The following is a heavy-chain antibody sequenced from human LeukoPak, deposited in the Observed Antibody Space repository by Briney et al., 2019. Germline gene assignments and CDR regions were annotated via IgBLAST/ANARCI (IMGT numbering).Heavy chain of an antibody. CDR1: GFTFNLYS. CDR3: ARDLSATYYFDF. J-gene: IGHJ4*02. D-gene: IGHD6-25*01. V-gene: IGHV3-48*02. CDR2: ISSSSSTI. Sequence: PGGSLRLSCAASGFTFNLYSMNWVRQAPGKGLEWVSYISSSSSTIYYADSAKGRFTISRDNAKNSLYLQMNSLRDEDTAVYYCARDLSATYYFDFWGQGTPVTVSS.